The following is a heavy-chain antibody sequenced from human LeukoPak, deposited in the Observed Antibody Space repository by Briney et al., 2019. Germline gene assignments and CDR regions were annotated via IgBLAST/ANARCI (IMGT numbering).Heavy chain of an antibody. D-gene: IGHD6-13*01. J-gene: IGHJ3*01. CDR3: ARDGAYSASNF. Sequence: PGRSLRLSCAASGFTFDDYAMHRVRQAPGKGLEWVSGISWNSGSVDYADSVKGRFTISRDNAKNSLYLQMNSLRAEDTAVYYCARDGAYSASNFWGQGTMVAVSS. V-gene: IGHV3-9*01. CDR2: ISWNSGSV. CDR1: GFTFDDYA.